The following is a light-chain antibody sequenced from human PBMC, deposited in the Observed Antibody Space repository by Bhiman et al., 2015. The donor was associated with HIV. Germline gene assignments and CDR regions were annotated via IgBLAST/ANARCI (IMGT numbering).Light chain of an antibody. V-gene: IGLV3-1*01. J-gene: IGLJ1*01. Sequence: YELTQPPSVSVSPGQTASITCSGDKLGQTYASWYQGKPGQSPILVIYQDTKRPSGIPERFSGSISGNTATLTISGTQPLDEADYYCQTWGTSNAYFVFGTGTKVTVL. CDR1: KLGQTY. CDR2: QDT. CDR3: QTWGTSNAYFV.